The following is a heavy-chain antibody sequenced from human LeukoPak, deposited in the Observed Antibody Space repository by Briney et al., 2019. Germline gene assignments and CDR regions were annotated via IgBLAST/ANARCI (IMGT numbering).Heavy chain of an antibody. D-gene: IGHD3-10*01. CDR1: GFTFSSYA. CDR3: AKDLHYYGSGSL. V-gene: IGHV3-23*01. J-gene: IGHJ4*02. CDR2: ISGSGGST. Sequence: GGSLRLSCAASGFTFSSYAMSWVRQAPGKGLEWVSAISGSGGSTYYADSVKSRFTISRDNSKNTLYLQMNSLRAEDTAVYYCAKDLHYYGSGSLWGQGTLVTVSS.